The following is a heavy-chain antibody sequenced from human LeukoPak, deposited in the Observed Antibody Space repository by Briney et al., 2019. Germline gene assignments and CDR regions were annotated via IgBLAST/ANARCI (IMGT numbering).Heavy chain of an antibody. D-gene: IGHD2-2*01. Sequence: TGGSLRLSCAASGSTFSGYEMNWVRQAPGKGLEWVSYISNSGTSIYYADSVKGRFTISRDNAKNSLYLQVNRLRAEDTAVYYCARGGCSTSCYYYYHAMDVWGQGTTVTVSS. CDR3: ARGGCSTSCYYYYHAMDV. CDR2: ISNSGTSI. V-gene: IGHV3-48*03. J-gene: IGHJ6*02. CDR1: GSTFSGYE.